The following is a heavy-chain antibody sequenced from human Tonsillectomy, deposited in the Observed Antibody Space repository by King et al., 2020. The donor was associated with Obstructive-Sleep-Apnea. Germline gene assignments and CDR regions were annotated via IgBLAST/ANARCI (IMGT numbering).Heavy chain of an antibody. CDR2: INDSGST. CDR3: ERLVGLDV. Sequence: VQLQQWGAGLLKPSETLSLTCAVYGGSFSGYYWTWIRQPPGKGLEWIGEINDSGSTNYNPSLKSRVTISVDQSQNQFSLKLSSVTAADTAVYDCERLVGLDVWGQGTTVTVSS. V-gene: IGHV4-34*01. D-gene: IGHD2-15*01. J-gene: IGHJ6*02. CDR1: GGSFSGYY.